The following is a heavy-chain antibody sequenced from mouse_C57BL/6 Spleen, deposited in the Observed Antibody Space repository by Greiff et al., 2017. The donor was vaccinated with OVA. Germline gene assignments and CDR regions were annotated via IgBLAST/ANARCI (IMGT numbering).Heavy chain of an antibody. Sequence: VQLQPSGAELVRPGASVKLSCTASGFNIKDDYMHWVKQRPEQGLEWIGWIDPENGDTEYASKFQGKATITADTSSNTAYLQLSSLTSEDTAVYYCTTGELGDYWGKGTTLTVS. V-gene: IGHV14-4*01. CDR1: GFNIKDDY. CDR2: IDPENGDT. J-gene: IGHJ2*01. CDR3: TTGELGDY. D-gene: IGHD4-1*01.